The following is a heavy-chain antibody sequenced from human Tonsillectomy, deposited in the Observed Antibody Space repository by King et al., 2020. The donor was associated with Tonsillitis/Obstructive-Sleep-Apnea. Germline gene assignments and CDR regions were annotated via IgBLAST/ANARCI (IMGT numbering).Heavy chain of an antibody. CDR2: INHSGGT. V-gene: IGHV4-34*01. Sequence: VQLQQWGAGLLKPSETLSLTCAVYGGSFSDYYWIWIRQPPGRGLEWIGEINHSGGTNYNPSLKSRVTMSVDTSKNQFSLNLSSVTAADTAVYYCATWPRYNGTYSDYWGQGNLVTVSS. CDR1: GGSFSDYY. CDR3: ATWPRYNGTYSDY. D-gene: IGHD1-26*01. J-gene: IGHJ4*02.